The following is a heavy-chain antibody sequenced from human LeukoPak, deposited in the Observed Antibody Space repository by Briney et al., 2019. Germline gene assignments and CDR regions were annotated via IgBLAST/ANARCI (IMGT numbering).Heavy chain of an antibody. CDR3: ARDHEDIVATIWGEGLNI. Sequence: SETLSLTCTVSGGSISSYYWSWIRQPAGKGLEWIGHTYTSGSTKYNPSLKGRVTMSVDTSKNQFSLNLSSVTAADTAVYYCARDHEDIVATIWGEGLNIWGQGTVVTVSS. V-gene: IGHV4-4*07. CDR1: GGSISSYY. J-gene: IGHJ3*02. CDR2: TYTSGST. D-gene: IGHD5-12*01.